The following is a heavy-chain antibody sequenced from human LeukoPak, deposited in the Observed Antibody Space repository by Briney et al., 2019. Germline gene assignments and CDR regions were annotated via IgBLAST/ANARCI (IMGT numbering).Heavy chain of an antibody. Sequence: GSLRLSCAASGFTFSSYSMNWVRQAPGNGLEWIGSIYYSGSTYYNPSLKSRVTISVDTSKNQFSLKLSSVTAADTAVYYCASISRDGHHGDYWGQGTLVTVSS. V-gene: IGHV4-39*07. CDR1: GFTFSSYS. D-gene: IGHD5-24*01. CDR2: IYYSGST. J-gene: IGHJ4*02. CDR3: ASISRDGHHGDY.